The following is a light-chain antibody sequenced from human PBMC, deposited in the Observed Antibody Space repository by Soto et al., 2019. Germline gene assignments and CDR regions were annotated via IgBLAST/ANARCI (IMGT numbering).Light chain of an antibody. CDR1: QSVGSTY. CDR3: QQYGTSPLT. Sequence: EIVLTQSPGTLSLSPGERATLSCRASQSVGSTYLAWYQQKPGQAPKLLIYGVSSRATGIPDRFSGSGSGTDFTLTISRQEPEDFAVYYCQQYGTSPLTFGPGTKVDI. CDR2: GVS. J-gene: IGKJ3*01. V-gene: IGKV3-20*01.